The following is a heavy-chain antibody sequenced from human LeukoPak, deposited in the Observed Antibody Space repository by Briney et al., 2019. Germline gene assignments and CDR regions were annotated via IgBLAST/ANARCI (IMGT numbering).Heavy chain of an antibody. V-gene: IGHV3-30*04. CDR2: ISYDGSNK. CDR3: ARDKGNTAMTEGFDY. J-gene: IGHJ4*02. D-gene: IGHD5-18*01. CDR1: GFTFSSYA. Sequence: GGSLRPSCAASGFTFSSYAMHWVRQAPGKGLEWVAVISYDGSNKYYADSVKGRFTISRDNSKNTLYLQMNSLRAEDTAVYYCARDKGNTAMTEGFDYWGQGTLVTVSS.